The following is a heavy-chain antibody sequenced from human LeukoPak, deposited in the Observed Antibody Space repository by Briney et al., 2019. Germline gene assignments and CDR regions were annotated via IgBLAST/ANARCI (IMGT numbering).Heavy chain of an antibody. D-gene: IGHD3-10*01. CDR2: ISAYNGNT. Sequence: RASVKVSCKASGYTFTSYGISWVRQAPGQGLEWMGWISAYNGNTNYAQKLQGRVTMTTDTSTSTAYMELRSLRSDDTAVYYCARDLPRGPPYQLLKDYGSGSSGYWGQGTLVTVSS. V-gene: IGHV1-18*01. CDR1: GYTFTSYG. J-gene: IGHJ4*02. CDR3: ARDLPRGPPYQLLKDYGSGSSGY.